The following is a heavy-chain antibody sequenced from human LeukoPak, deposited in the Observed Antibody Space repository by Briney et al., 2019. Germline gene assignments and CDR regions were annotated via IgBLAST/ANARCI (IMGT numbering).Heavy chain of an antibody. CDR3: ARTIFGGPGGKRGIYYYYYMDV. V-gene: IGHV4-59*01. CDR1: GGSISSYY. Sequence: SETLSLTCTASGGSISSYYWSWIRQPPGKGLEWIGYIYYSGSTNYNPSLKSRVTISVDTSKNQFSLKLSSVTAADTAVYYCARTIFGGPGGKRGIYYYYYMDVWGKGTTVTVSS. J-gene: IGHJ6*03. CDR2: IYYSGST. D-gene: IGHD3-3*01.